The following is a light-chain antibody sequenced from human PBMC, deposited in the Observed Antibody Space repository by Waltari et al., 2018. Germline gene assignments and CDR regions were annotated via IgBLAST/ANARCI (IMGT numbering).Light chain of an antibody. J-gene: IGKJ2*01. Sequence: DFQFTQSPSSLSASLGDKVTITCQASQDISKYLNWYQQKPGKAPKLLISDASSLKSGVPSRFGGTGSGTHFTLTINSLQPEDIGTYYCQQYDNIPYTFGQGTKVEMK. CDR1: QDISKY. CDR2: DAS. CDR3: QQYDNIPYT. V-gene: IGKV1-33*01.